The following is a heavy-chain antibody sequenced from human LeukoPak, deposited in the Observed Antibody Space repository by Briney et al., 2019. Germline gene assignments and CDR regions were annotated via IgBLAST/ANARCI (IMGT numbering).Heavy chain of an antibody. CDR1: GFTFSSYW. D-gene: IGHD2-15*01. J-gene: IGHJ4*02. V-gene: IGHV3-7*01. Sequence: PGGSLRLSCAASGFTFSSYWMSWVRQAPGKGLEWVANIKQDGSEKYYVDSVKGRFTISRDNAKNTLNLQMNNLRADDTAVYYCVRGGTGGSCDGWGQGTLVTVSS. CDR3: VRGGTGGSCDG. CDR2: IKQDGSEK.